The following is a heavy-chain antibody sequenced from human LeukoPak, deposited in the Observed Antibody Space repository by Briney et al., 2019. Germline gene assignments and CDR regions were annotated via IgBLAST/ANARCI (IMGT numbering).Heavy chain of an antibody. D-gene: IGHD3-10*01. V-gene: IGHV4-39*07. J-gene: IGHJ5*02. CDR2: IYYSGST. CDR3: AREETMVRGVIVWFDP. Sequence: SETLSLTCTVSGGSISSSSYYWGWIRQPPGKRLEWIGSIYYSGSTYYNPSLKSRVTISVDTSKNQFSLKLSSVTAADTAVYYCAREETMVRGVIVWFDPWGQGTLVTVSS. CDR1: GGSISSSSYY.